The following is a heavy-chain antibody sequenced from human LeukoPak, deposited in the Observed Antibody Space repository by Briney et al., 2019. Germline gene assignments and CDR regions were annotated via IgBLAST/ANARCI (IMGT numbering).Heavy chain of an antibody. V-gene: IGHV3-21*01. J-gene: IGHJ4*02. CDR3: ARGTLRYFDWLLAFDY. CDR1: GFTFNTYG. CDR2: ISGSGGAT. Sequence: GGSLRLSCAASGFTFNTYGMSWVRQAPGKGLEWVSGISGSGGATYYADSVKGRFTISRDNAKNSLYLQMNSLRAEDTAVYYCARGTLRYFDWLLAFDYWGQGTLVTVSS. D-gene: IGHD3-9*01.